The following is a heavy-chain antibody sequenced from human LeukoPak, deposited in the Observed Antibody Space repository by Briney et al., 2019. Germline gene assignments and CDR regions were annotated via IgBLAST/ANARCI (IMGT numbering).Heavy chain of an antibody. CDR1: VYTFTSYY. D-gene: IGHD1-26*01. CDR3: ARDYTRSGSYSPPGY. J-gene: IGHJ4*02. V-gene: IGHV1-46*01. CDR2: INPSGGST. Sequence: ASVKVSCKASVYTFTSYYMHWVRQAPGQGLEWMGIINPSGGSTSYAQKFQGRVTMTRDTSTSTVYMELSSLRSEDTAVYYCARDYTRSGSYSPPGYWGQGTLVTVSS.